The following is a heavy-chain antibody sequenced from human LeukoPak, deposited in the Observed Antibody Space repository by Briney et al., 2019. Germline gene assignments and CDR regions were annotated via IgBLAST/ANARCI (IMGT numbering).Heavy chain of an antibody. D-gene: IGHD3-3*01. V-gene: IGHV3-23*01. CDR2: ISGSGGST. CDR1: GFTFSSYA. J-gene: IGHJ5*02. CDR3: AKGQYYDFWSGYYQKHNWFDP. Sequence: GRSLRLSCAASGFTFSSYAMSWVRQAPGKGLEWVSAISGSGGSTYYADSVKGRFTISRDNSKNTLYLQMNSLRAEDTAVYYCAKGQYYDFWSGYYQKHNWFDPWGQGTLVTVSS.